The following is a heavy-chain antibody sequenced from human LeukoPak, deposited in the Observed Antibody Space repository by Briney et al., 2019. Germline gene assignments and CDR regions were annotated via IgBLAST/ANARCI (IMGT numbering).Heavy chain of an antibody. Sequence: PSETLSLTCAVYGGSFSGYYWSWIRQPPGKGLEWIGEINHSGSTNYNPSLKSRVTISVDTSKNQFPLKLSSVTAADTAVYYCAAYYYDSSGYFDYWGQGTLVTVSS. J-gene: IGHJ4*02. D-gene: IGHD3-22*01. CDR1: GGSFSGYY. CDR2: INHSGST. CDR3: AAYYYDSSGYFDY. V-gene: IGHV4-34*01.